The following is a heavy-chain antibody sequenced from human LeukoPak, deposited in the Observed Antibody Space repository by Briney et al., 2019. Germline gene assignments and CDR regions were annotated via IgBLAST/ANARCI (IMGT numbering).Heavy chain of an antibody. CDR1: GFPFSNAW. D-gene: IGHD4-23*01. CDR3: AKEASYGGLIHFDY. CDR2: ISGSGGST. J-gene: IGHJ4*02. V-gene: IGHV3-23*01. Sequence: GGSLRLSCAASGFPFSNAWMSWVRPAPGKGLEWVSAISGSGGSTYYADSVKGRFTISRDNSKNTLYLQMNSLRAEDTAVYYCAKEASYGGLIHFDYWGQGTLVTVSS.